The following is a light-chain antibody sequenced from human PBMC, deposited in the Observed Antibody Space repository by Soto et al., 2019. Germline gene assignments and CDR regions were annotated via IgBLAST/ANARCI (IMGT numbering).Light chain of an antibody. CDR2: GAS. CDR3: QQYVSPQT. Sequence: EIVLTQSPGTLSLSPGERATLSCRASQSVSSSYLAWYQQKPGQAPRLLIYGASSRATGIPDRFSGSGSGTDFTRTISRLDPEDFAVYYCQQYVSPQTFGQGTKVEIK. J-gene: IGKJ1*01. V-gene: IGKV3-20*01. CDR1: QSVSSSY.